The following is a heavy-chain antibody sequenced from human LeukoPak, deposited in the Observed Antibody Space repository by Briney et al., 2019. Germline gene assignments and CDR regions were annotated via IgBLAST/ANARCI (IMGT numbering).Heavy chain of an antibody. J-gene: IGHJ4*02. CDR2: IVVGSGNT. D-gene: IGHD6-13*01. Sequence: SVKVSCKASGFSFTSSAVQWVRQARGQRLEWIGWIVVGSGNTQYAQNFQERVTITRDMSTTTAYMELSSLRSGDTAVYYCAADLLGAAAYYWGQGTLVTVSS. V-gene: IGHV1-58*01. CDR3: AADLLGAAAYY. CDR1: GFSFTSSA.